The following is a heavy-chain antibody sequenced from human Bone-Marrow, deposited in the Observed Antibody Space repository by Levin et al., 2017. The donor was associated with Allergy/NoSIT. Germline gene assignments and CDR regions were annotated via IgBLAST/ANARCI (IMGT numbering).Heavy chain of an antibody. D-gene: IGHD3-22*01. CDR1: GFSFSTHW. V-gene: IGHV3-74*01. CDR3: TTYCDDMRCYGFDP. CDR2: INAAGIEI. J-gene: IGHJ5*02. Sequence: LPGGSLRLSCAASGFSFSTHWMHWVRQAPGKGLMWVSRINAAGIEIDYADSVKGRFTISRDNAKNTVYLQMDNLRVDDTAVYYCTTYCDDMRCYGFDPWGQGTLVTVSS.